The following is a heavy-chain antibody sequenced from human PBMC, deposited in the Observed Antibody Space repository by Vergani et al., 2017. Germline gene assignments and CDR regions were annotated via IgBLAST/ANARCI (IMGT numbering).Heavy chain of an antibody. CDR1: GFTFSSYA. CDR3: ARLYYYYMDV. Sequence: VQLVESGGGVVQPGRSLRLSCAASGFTFSSYAMSWVRQAPGKGLEWVSVIYSGGSTYYADSVKGRFTISRDNSKNTLYLQMNSLRAEDTAVYYCARLYYYYMDVWGKGTTVTVSS. CDR2: IYSGGST. J-gene: IGHJ6*03. V-gene: IGHV3-66*01.